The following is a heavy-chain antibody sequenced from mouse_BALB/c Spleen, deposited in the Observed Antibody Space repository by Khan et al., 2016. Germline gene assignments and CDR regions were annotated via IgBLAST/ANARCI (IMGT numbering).Heavy chain of an antibody. J-gene: IGHJ2*01. V-gene: IGHV7-3*02. D-gene: IGHD3-1*01. CDR2: IRNKANGFTT. CDR3: ATDKGGLLFDY. Sequence: EVELVESGGGLVQPGGSLRLSCATSGFTFTDYYMNWVRQPPGKALEWLGFIRNKANGFTTEYSASVRGRFTISRDTFQSILYLQMNTLRAEDSGTSYCATDKGGLLFDYWGQGTTLTVSS. CDR1: GFTFTDYY.